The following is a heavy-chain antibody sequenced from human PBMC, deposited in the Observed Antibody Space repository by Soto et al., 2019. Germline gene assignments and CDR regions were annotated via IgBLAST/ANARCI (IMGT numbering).Heavy chain of an antibody. CDR3: ARDPKTSGGQHWAFNYFDS. J-gene: IGHJ4*02. D-gene: IGHD7-27*01. CDR1: GFSFSISP. CDR2: ISYDGTNK. Sequence: GGSLRLSCAASGFSFSISPMHWVRQAPGKGPDWVALISYDGTNKFYADSVKGRFTISRDNSKSTLYLQVDSLRPEDAAVYYCARDPKTSGGQHWAFNYFDSWGQGTLVTVSS. V-gene: IGHV3-30-3*01.